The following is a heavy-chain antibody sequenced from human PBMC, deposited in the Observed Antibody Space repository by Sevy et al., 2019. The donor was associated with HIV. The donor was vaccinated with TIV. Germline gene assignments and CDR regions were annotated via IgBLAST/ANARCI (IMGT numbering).Heavy chain of an antibody. CDR1: GFTFSIYG. J-gene: IGHJ3*02. Sequence: GGCLRLSCAAYGFTFSIYGMHWVRQAPGKGLEWVAVIWNDRSNKHYADSVKGRFTISRDNAKYTLYLQMNSLRVEDTAVYYCASLPNNYYDISGTSGDDAFDIWGQGTRVTVSS. CDR2: IWNDRSNK. D-gene: IGHD3-22*01. V-gene: IGHV3-33*01. CDR3: ASLPNNYYDISGTSGDDAFDI.